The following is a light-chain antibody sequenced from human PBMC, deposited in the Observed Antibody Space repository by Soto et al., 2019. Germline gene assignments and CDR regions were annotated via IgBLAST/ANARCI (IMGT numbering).Light chain of an antibody. CDR1: SSVVGSYTL. CDR3: CSYAGSSTYV. J-gene: IGLJ1*01. Sequence: SVLTQPASVSGSPGQSIPISCTGTSSVVGSYTLVSWYQQHPGKAPKLMIYEVSKRPSGVSNRFSGSKSGNTASLTISGLQAEDEADYYCCSYAGSSTYVFGTGTKVTVL. V-gene: IGLV2-23*02. CDR2: EVS.